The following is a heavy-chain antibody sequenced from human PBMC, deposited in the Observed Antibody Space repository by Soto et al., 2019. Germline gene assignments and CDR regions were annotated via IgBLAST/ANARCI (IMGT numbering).Heavy chain of an antibody. J-gene: IGHJ6*02. CDR1: GYNFTIYW. D-gene: IGHD3-3*02. V-gene: IGHV5-51*01. Sequence: TGESPKISCKGSGYNFTIYWIGGVRQMPGKGLGWMGIFYPGDSDTRYSPSFQGQVTISADRSISTAYLQWSSLKASDSAMYFCVRHGGPGTFLEWLPTVGPNYYGMDVWGQGTTVTVSS. CDR3: VRHGGPGTFLEWLPTVGPNYYGMDV. CDR2: FYPGDSDT.